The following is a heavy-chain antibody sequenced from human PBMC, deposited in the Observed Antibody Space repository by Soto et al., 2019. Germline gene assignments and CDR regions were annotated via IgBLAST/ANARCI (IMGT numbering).Heavy chain of an antibody. CDR2: ISYDGINK. Sequence: QVQLVESGGGVVQPGRSLRLSCAASGFTFSTYGMHWVRQAPGKGLEWVAVISYDGINKYYADSVKGRFTISRDNSKNTLYLQMNILRAEDTAVYYCAKSVYNWNDWFFDYWGQGTLVTVSS. D-gene: IGHD1-1*01. J-gene: IGHJ4*02. CDR3: AKSVYNWNDWFFDY. CDR1: GFTFSTYG. V-gene: IGHV3-30*18.